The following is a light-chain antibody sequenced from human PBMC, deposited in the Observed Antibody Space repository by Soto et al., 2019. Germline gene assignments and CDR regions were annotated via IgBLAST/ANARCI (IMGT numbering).Light chain of an antibody. V-gene: IGLV1-40*01. CDR3: QSYDSSLSAYV. CDR1: NSNIGAGYD. Sequence: QSVLTQPPSVSGAPGQRVTISCTGTNSNIGAGYDVHWYQQLPGAAPNLLIYANTNRPSGVPDRFSGSKSGTSASLAITELQAEDEADYYCQSYDSSLSAYVFAAGTKLTVL. J-gene: IGLJ1*01. CDR2: ANT.